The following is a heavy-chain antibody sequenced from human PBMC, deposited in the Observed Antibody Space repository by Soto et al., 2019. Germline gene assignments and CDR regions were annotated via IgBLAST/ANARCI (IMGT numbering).Heavy chain of an antibody. J-gene: IGHJ6*03. CDR1: GFTFTSSA. CDR3: ARVCVRVRGPYYYYYMDV. D-gene: IGHD3-10*01. CDR2: IVVGSGNT. V-gene: IGHV1-58*01. Sequence: SVKVSCKASGFTFTSSAVQWVRQARGQRLEWIGWIVVGSGNTNYAQKFQERVTITRDMSTSTAYMELSSLRSEDTAVYYCARVCVRVRGPYYYYYMDVWGKGTTVTVSS.